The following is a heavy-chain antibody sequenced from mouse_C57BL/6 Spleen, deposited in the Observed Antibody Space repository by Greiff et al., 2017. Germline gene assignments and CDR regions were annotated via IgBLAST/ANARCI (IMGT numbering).Heavy chain of an antibody. V-gene: IGHV1-39*01. CDR3: ARGPFDGYYEENYFDY. Sequence: EVQLMESGRGLVKPGASVKISCKASGYSFTDYNMNWVKQSNGKSLEWIGVINPNSGTNSYNQKLSGKATLTVDQSSSPSYMQRNSLASENSVVYYSARGPFDGYYEENYFDYWGQGTTLTVSS. J-gene: IGHJ2*01. D-gene: IGHD2-3*01. CDR2: INPNSGTN. CDR1: GYSFTDYN.